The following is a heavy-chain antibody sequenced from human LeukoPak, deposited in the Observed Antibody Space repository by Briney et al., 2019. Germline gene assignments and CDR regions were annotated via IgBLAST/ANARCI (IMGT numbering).Heavy chain of an antibody. V-gene: IGHV4-31*03. Sequence: SETLSLTCTVSGGSISNGGYYWSRIRQHPGKGLEWIGYIYYSGSTYYNPSLKSRVTISVDTSKNQFSLKLSSVTAADTAVYYCASQTTVTTIDYWGQGTLVTVSS. CDR2: IYYSGST. CDR3: ASQTTVTTIDY. D-gene: IGHD4-17*01. CDR1: GGSISNGGYY. J-gene: IGHJ4*02.